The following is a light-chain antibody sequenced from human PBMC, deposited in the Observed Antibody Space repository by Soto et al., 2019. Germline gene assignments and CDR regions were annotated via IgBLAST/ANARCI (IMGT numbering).Light chain of an antibody. Sequence: EIVLTQSPGTLSVSPGERATLSCRASQSISSNYLAWYQQKPGQAPSLLIYGASSRATGIPDRFSGSGSGTAVTLTISRLEPEDCAIYCCQQSGSWTFGQGTPVPIK. CDR3: QQSGSWT. CDR1: QSISSNY. CDR2: GAS. J-gene: IGKJ1*01. V-gene: IGKV3-20*01.